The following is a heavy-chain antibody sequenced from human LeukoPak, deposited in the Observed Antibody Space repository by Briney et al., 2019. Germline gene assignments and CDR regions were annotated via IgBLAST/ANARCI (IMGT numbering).Heavy chain of an antibody. V-gene: IGHV3-49*03. CDR2: IRSKAYVGTT. CDR3: TRGCSGGSCYSDY. J-gene: IGHJ4*02. D-gene: IGHD2-15*01. Sequence: GSLRLSCTASGFTFGDYAMSWFRQAPGKGREWVGFIRSKAYVGTTEYAASVKGRFTISRDDSKSIAYLQMNSLKTEDTAVYYCTRGCSGGSCYSDYWGQGTLVTVSS. CDR1: GFTFGDYA.